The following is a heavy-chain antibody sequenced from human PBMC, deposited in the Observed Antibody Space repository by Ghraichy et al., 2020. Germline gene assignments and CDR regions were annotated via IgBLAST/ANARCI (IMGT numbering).Heavy chain of an antibody. CDR2: INWNGGST. Sequence: GGSLRLSCAASGFTFDDYGMSWVRQAPGKGLEWVSGINWNGGSTGYADSVKGRFTISRDNAKNSLYLQMNSLRAEDTALYHCARGRSSSSGLIYFDYWGQGTLVTVSS. V-gene: IGHV3-20*01. CDR1: GFTFDDYG. D-gene: IGHD6-6*01. CDR3: ARGRSSSSGLIYFDY. J-gene: IGHJ4*02.